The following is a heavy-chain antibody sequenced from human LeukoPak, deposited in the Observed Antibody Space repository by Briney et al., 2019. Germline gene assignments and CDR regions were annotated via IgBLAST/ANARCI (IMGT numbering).Heavy chain of an antibody. Sequence: PSETLSLTCAVYGGSFSGYYWSWIRQPPGKGLEWIGEINHSGSTNYNPSLKSRVTISVDTSKNQFSLKLSSVTAADTALYYCARVLSRGTSPDYWGQGTLVTVSS. CDR1: GGSFSGYY. D-gene: IGHD3-9*01. CDR2: INHSGST. J-gene: IGHJ4*02. V-gene: IGHV4-34*01. CDR3: ARVLSRGTSPDY.